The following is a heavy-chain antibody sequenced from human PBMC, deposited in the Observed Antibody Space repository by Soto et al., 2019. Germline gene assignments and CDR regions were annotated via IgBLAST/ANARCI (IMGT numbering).Heavy chain of an antibody. J-gene: IGHJ4*02. CDR1: GFSLSTSGMC. CDR3: ARIMFAAAASYYFDY. CDR2: IDWDDDK. V-gene: IGHV2-70*11. D-gene: IGHD6-13*01. Sequence: SGPTLVNPTQTLTLTCTFSGFSLSTSGMCVSWIRQPPGKALEWLARIDWDDDKYYSTSLKTRLTISKDTSKNQVVLTMTNMDPVDTATYYCARIMFAAAASYYFDYWGQGTLVTVSS.